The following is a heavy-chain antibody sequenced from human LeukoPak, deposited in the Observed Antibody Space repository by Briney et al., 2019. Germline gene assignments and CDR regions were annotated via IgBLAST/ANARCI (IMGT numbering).Heavy chain of an antibody. CDR3: ARGSAADY. CDR2: IYYSGST. CDR1: GGSVSSGSYY. J-gene: IGHJ4*02. D-gene: IGHD6-13*01. Sequence: PSETLSHTCTVSGGSVSSGSYYWSWIRQPPGKGQEWIGYIYYSGSTNYNPSLKSRVTISVDTSKNQFSLKLSSVTAADTAVYYCARGSAADYWGQGTLVTVSS. V-gene: IGHV4-61*01.